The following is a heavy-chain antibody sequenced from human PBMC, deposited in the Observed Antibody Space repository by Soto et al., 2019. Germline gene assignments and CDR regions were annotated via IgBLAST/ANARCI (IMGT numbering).Heavy chain of an antibody. CDR3: ARVVWFGELFYFDY. CDR1: GDSFSINIAA. Sequence: SQTLSLTCAISGDSFSINIAAWNWIRQSPSRGLEWLGRTYYRSKWYNDYAVSVKSRITINPDTSKNQFSLQLNSVTPEDTAVYYCARVVWFGELFYFDYWGQGTLVTVSS. V-gene: IGHV6-1*01. J-gene: IGHJ4*02. CDR2: TYYRSKWYN. D-gene: IGHD3-10*01.